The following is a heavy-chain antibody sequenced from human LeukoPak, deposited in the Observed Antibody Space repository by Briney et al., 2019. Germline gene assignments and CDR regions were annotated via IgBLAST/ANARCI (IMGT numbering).Heavy chain of an antibody. J-gene: IGHJ4*02. Sequence: TGGFLRLSGAASGFTFSSYAMHWVRQAPGKGLEWVAVISYDGSNKYYADSVKGRFTISRDNSKNTLYLQMNSLRAEDTAVYYCARGGPAAARTVDYWGQGTLVTVSS. V-gene: IGHV3-30-3*01. CDR1: GFTFSSYA. D-gene: IGHD2-2*01. CDR3: ARGGPAAARTVDY. CDR2: ISYDGSNK.